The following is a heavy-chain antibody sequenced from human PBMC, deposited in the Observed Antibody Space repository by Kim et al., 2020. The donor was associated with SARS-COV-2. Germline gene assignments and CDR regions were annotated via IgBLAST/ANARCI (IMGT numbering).Heavy chain of an antibody. V-gene: IGHV3-30*04. CDR2: ISYDGSNK. CDR3: ARPGVTYDYGMDV. CDR1: GFTFSSYA. Sequence: GGSLRLSCAASGFTFSSYAMHWVRQAPGKGLEWVAVISYDGSNKYYADSVKGRFTISRDNSKNTLYLQMNSLRAEDTAVYYCARPGVTYDYGMDVWGQGTTVTVSS. D-gene: IGHD3-10*01. J-gene: IGHJ6*02.